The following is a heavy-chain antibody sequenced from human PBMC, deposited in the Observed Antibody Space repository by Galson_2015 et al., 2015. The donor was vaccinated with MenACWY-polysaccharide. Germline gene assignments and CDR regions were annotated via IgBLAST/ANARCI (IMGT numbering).Heavy chain of an antibody. D-gene: IGHD1-26*01. J-gene: IGHJ4*02. CDR3: ARVFLSQSYPFDY. V-gene: IGHV4-4*02. Sequence: SETLSLTCAVSGGSISRSNWWSWVRQPPGKGLEWVGEIFHIGSTNYNPSLKSRVTISADKSKNQFSLKLSSVTAADAAVYYCARVFLSQSYPFDYWGQGTLVTVSS. CDR2: IFHIGST. CDR1: GGSISRSNW.